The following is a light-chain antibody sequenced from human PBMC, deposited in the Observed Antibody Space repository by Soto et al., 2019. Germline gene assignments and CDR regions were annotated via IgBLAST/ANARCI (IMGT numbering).Light chain of an antibody. CDR1: SSDVGGYNY. CDR3: SPYEGRNNYV. Sequence: QSVLTQPPSASGSPGQSVTISCTGTSSDVGGYNYVSWYQQHPGKAPKLMIYGVTKRPSGVPDRFSGSKSGNTASLTVSGLQAEDQPYSSCSPYEGRNNYVFGTGTKVTVL. V-gene: IGLV2-8*01. CDR2: GVT. J-gene: IGLJ1*01.